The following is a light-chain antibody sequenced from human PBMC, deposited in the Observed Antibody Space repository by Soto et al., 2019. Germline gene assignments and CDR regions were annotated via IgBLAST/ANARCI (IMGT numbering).Light chain of an antibody. CDR1: QNISDS. CDR3: QRSWT. V-gene: IGKV1-39*01. Sequence: DIPMTQSPSSLSASVGDRVTITCRASQNISDSLNWYQHKPGQAPKLLIYAASSLQSGVPSRFSGSGSETDFTLTIRSLQPEDFASYFCQRSWTFGQGTKL. CDR2: AAS. J-gene: IGKJ2*01.